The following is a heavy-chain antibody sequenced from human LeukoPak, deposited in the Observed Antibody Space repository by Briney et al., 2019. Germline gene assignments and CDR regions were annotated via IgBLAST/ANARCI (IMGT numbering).Heavy chain of an antibody. CDR2: IYYSGNT. J-gene: IGHJ6*03. Sequence: SETLSLTCTVSGVSISSSNSYWGWIRQPPGKGLEWIGSIYYSGNTYYNASLKSQVSISIDTSKNQFSLRLTSVTAADTAVYYCAKGSKLVVITRDHYMAVWGKGTTVTISS. CDR1: GVSISSSNSY. CDR3: AKGSKLVVITRDHYMAV. V-gene: IGHV4-39*01. D-gene: IGHD3-22*01.